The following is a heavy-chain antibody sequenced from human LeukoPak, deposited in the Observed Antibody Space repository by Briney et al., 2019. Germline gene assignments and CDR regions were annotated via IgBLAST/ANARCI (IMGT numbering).Heavy chain of an antibody. V-gene: IGHV3-23*01. CDR2: ISPSDGIT. D-gene: IGHD3-10*01. CDR1: GFTFSNPG. CDR3: AKDDAWLRFGE. J-gene: IGHJ4*02. Sequence: PGGSLRLSCAASGFTFSNPGMNWVRQAPGKGWGWVSGISPSDGITSYADSVKGRFTISRDNSKNTLYLEVISLTAEDTAVYYCAKDDAWLRFGEWSQGTLVTVSS.